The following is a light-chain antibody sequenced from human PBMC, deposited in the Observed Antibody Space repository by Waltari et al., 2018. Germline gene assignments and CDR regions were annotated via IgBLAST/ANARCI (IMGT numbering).Light chain of an antibody. J-gene: IGLJ3*02. CDR1: RNDIGAYNY. CDR2: DVS. V-gene: IGLV2-14*03. Sequence: QSALTQPASVSGSPGQSITISCTGTRNDIGAYNYVSWYQQHPGKAPNLMIFDVSGRPSGVADCFSAAKSDNTASLTISGLQGVDEAEYYCSAAAGGNVVLFGGGTKVTVL. CDR3: SAAAGGNVVL.